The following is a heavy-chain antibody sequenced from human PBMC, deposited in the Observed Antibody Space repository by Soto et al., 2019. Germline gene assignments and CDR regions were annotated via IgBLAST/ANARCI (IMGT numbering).Heavy chain of an antibody. Sequence: ASLGLSCEASGFTLRNYAMTWVRQAPGKGLEWVSLISANDVGTYYAESVKTRFTISTDQSRNTVYLQMDSLRADDTAIYYCAKAKNDYNWDNRPPFDYWGQGTLVTVSS. CDR2: ISANDVGT. D-gene: IGHD1-20*01. V-gene: IGHV3-23*01. J-gene: IGHJ4*02. CDR1: GFTLRNYA. CDR3: AKAKNDYNWDNRPPFDY.